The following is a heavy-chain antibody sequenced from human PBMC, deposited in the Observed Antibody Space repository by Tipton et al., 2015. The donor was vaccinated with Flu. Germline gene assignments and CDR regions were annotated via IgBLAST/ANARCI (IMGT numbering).Heavy chain of an antibody. CDR3: ARSTYHYGSGSSDY. Sequence: LRLSCTVSGYSISSDYYWGWIRQPPGKGLEWIGNVFHTGSSYYNPSLKSRVTISVDTSKNQFSLNVISVTAADTAVYYCARSTYHYGSGSSDYWGQGTLVTVSS. CDR2: VFHTGSS. D-gene: IGHD3-10*01. CDR1: GYSISSDYY. J-gene: IGHJ4*02. V-gene: IGHV4-38-2*02.